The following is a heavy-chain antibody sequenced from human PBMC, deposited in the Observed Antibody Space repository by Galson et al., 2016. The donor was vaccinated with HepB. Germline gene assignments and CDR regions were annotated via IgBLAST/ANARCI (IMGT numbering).Heavy chain of an antibody. J-gene: IGHJ6*02. D-gene: IGHD3-10*01. CDR3: AKGVYYYGSGSARHGLDV. CDR2: LTYDEKSY. V-gene: IGHV3-30*18. CDR1: GFIFSSYG. Sequence: SLRLSCAASGFIFSSYGMHWVRQAPGKGLEWVAVLTYDEKSYYYADSVKGRFTISRDNSKSALYLQMNGLRDEDTAVYYCAKGVYYYGSGSARHGLDVWGPGTAVTVSS.